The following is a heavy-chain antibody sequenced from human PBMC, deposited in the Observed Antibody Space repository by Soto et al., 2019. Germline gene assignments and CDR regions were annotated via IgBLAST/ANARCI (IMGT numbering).Heavy chain of an antibody. CDR1: GYTFTGYY. V-gene: IGHV1-2*04. CDR3: ARDQVGATSYYGMDV. CDR2: INPNSGGT. J-gene: IGHJ6*02. D-gene: IGHD1-26*01. Sequence: ASVKVSCKASGYTFTGYYMHWVRQAPGQGLEWMGWINPNSGGTNYAQKFQGWVTLTRDTSISTAYMELSRLRSDDTAVYYCARDQVGATSYYGMDVWGQGTTVTV.